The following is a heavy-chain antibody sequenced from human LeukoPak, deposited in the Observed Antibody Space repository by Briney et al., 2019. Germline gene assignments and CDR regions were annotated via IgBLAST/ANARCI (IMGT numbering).Heavy chain of an antibody. Sequence: GASVKFSCKASGGTFSSYAISWVRQAPGQGLEWMGWMNPNSGNTGYAQKFQGRVTMTRNTSISTAYMELSSLRSEDTAVYYCALCSLGYYHYGMDVWGQGTTATVSS. V-gene: IGHV1-8*02. CDR3: ALCSLGYYHYGMDV. J-gene: IGHJ6*02. D-gene: IGHD2-15*01. CDR2: MNPNSGNT. CDR1: GGTFSSYA.